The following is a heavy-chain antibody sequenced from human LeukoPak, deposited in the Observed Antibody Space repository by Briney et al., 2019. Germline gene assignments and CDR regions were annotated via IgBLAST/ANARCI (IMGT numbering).Heavy chain of an antibody. CDR1: GFTFSSYA. Sequence: GGSLRLSCAASGFTFSSYAMSWVRQAPGKGLEWVSAISGSGGSTYYADSVKSRFTISRDNSKNTLYLQMNSLRAEDTAVYYCAKLRITMIVVVNYYFDYWGQGTLVTVSS. CDR3: AKLRITMIVVVNYYFDY. J-gene: IGHJ4*02. D-gene: IGHD3-22*01. V-gene: IGHV3-23*01. CDR2: ISGSGGST.